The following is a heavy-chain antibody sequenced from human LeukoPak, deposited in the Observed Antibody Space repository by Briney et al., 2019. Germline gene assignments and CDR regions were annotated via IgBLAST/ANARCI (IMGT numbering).Heavy chain of an antibody. D-gene: IGHD3-10*01. V-gene: IGHV3-9*01. CDR2: ISWNSNSI. Sequence: GRSLRLSCAVSGFTFDDYAMHWVRQAPGKGLEWVSGISWNSNSIGYADSVKGLFTISRDNAKNSLYLQMNSLRAEDTAFYYCAKGEFGEFLHWFDPWGQGTLVTVSS. CDR1: GFTFDDYA. J-gene: IGHJ5*02. CDR3: AKGEFGEFLHWFDP.